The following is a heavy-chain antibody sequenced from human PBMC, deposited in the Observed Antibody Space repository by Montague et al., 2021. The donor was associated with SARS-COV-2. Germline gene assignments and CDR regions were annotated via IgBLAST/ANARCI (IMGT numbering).Heavy chain of an antibody. CDR3: AKEPATVTTLDAFDI. D-gene: IGHD4-17*01. CDR1: GFAFNTYS. J-gene: IGHJ3*02. V-gene: IGHV3-43D*03. CDR2: INWTGVRP. Sequence: SLRLSCAASGFAFNTYSMHWVRQTPGKGLEWVSAINWTGVRPYYVDSVTGRFTISRDNTKKSLYLQMNSLRAEDTALYYCAKEPATVTTLDAFDIWGQGTMVTVSS.